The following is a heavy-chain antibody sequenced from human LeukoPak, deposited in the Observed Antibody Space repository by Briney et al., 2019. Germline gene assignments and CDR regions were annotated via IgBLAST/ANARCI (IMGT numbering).Heavy chain of an antibody. CDR3: ARERGRGVISPYFDY. CDR2: IYSGGDT. Sequence: GGSLRLSCAASGFTVSSNFMSWVRQAPGKGPEWVSVIYSGGDTYYADSVKGRFTISRDNSKNTLFLQMNSLRAEDTALYYCARERGRGVISPYFDYWGQGTLVTVSS. CDR1: GFTVSSNF. J-gene: IGHJ4*02. V-gene: IGHV3-66*01. D-gene: IGHD3-10*01.